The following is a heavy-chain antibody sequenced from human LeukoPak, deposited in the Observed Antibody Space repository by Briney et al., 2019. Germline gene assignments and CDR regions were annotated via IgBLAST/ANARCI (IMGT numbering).Heavy chain of an antibody. V-gene: IGHV3-30*18. CDR1: GLTFSSYG. J-gene: IGHJ4*02. CDR3: AKHSGSYQTAFGY. D-gene: IGHD1-26*01. Sequence: QPGGSLRLSCAASGLTFSSYGMHWVRQAPGKGLEWVAVISYDGSNKYYADSVKGRFTISRDNSKNTLYLQMNSLRAEDTAVYYCAKHSGSYQTAFGYWGQGTLVTVSS. CDR2: ISYDGSNK.